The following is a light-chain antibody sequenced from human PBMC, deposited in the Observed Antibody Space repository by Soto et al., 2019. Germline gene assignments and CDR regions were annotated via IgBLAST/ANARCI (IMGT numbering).Light chain of an antibody. V-gene: IGLV7-46*01. CDR2: DTS. Sequence: QAVVIQLPSLTVSPGGTVTLTCGSSAGTVTGGHWPCWLQQRPGQAPRTLIYDTSNKQSWTPDRFSGSLSGGKAALTLSGAQPEDEADYYCFLTYSGARLLVFGGGTKLTVL. CDR3: FLTYSGARLLV. CDR1: AGTVTGGHW. J-gene: IGLJ3*02.